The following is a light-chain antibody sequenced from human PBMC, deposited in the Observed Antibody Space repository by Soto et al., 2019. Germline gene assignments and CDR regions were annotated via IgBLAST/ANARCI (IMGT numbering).Light chain of an antibody. V-gene: IGKV3-11*01. CDR1: QSVAGY. Sequence: ELVLTQSPATLSLSPGESATLSCRASQSVAGYLAWYQQKPGQGPRLLIYDSSTRATGTPARFRGSGSGTDFPLTISGQEPEVFEIYICKNRRNGRMYTFGQGTKLEIK. J-gene: IGKJ2*01. CDR3: KNRRNGRMYT. CDR2: DSS.